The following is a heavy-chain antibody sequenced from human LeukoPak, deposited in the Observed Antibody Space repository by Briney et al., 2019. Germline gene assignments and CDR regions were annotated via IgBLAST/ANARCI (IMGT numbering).Heavy chain of an antibody. D-gene: IGHD6-19*01. CDR2: IIPIFGTA. V-gene: IGHV1-69*13. J-gene: IGHJ1*01. CDR1: GGTFISYA. CDR3: ARDMGGWPQYFQH. Sequence: ASVKVSCKASGGTFISYAISWVRQAPGQGLEWMGGIIPIFGTANYAQKFQGRVTITADESTSTAYMELSSLRSEDTAVYYCARDMGGWPQYFQHWGQGTLVTVSS.